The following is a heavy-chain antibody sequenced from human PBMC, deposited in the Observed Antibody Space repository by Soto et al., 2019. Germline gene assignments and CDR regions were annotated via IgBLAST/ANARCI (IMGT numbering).Heavy chain of an antibody. CDR2: IYYSGST. Sequence: PSETLSLTCAVSGGSISSGGYSWSWIRQQPGKGLEWIGYIYYSGSTYYNPSLKSRVTISVDTSKNQFSLKLSSVTAADTAVYYCSSTYPHIVVVPAAGPSFDYWGQGTLVTVSS. V-gene: IGHV4-31*11. CDR3: SSTYPHIVVVPAAGPSFDY. J-gene: IGHJ4*02. CDR1: GGSISSGGYS. D-gene: IGHD2-2*01.